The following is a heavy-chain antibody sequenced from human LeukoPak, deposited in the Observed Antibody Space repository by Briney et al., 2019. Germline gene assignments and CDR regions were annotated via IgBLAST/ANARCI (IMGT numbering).Heavy chain of an antibody. CDR2: ISGSGGST. Sequence: GSLRLSCAASGFTFSSHWMHWVRQAPGKGLEWVSAISGSGGSTYYADSVKGRFTISRDNSKNTLYLQMNSLRAEDMAVYYCAKDYRITMVRGVIDYWGQGTLVTVSS. D-gene: IGHD3-10*01. CDR1: GFTFSSHW. V-gene: IGHV3-23*01. CDR3: AKDYRITMVRGVIDY. J-gene: IGHJ4*02.